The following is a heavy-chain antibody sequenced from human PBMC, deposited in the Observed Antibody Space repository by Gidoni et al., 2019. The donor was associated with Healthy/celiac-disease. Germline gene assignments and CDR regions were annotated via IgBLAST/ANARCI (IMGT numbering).Heavy chain of an antibody. D-gene: IGHD2-2*02. CDR1: GYSFTSYW. J-gene: IGHJ4*02. CDR3: ARHRYCSSTSGYIFDY. Sequence: EVQLVQSGAEVKKPGESLKISCKGSGYSFTSYWIGWVRQMPGKGLEWMGIIYPGDSDTRYSPSFQGQVTISADKSISTAYLQWSSLKASDTAMYYCARHRYCSSTSGYIFDYWGQGTLVTVSS. CDR2: IYPGDSDT. V-gene: IGHV5-51*01.